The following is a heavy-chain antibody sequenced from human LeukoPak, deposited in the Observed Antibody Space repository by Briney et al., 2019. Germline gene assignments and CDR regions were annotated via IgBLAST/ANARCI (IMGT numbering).Heavy chain of an antibody. D-gene: IGHD2-2*01. V-gene: IGHV4-59*01. CDR1: GGSISSYY. Sequence: SETLSLTCTVSGGSISSYYWSWIRQPPGKGLEWIGYIDNSGSTNYNPSLKSRVTISVDTSKNQFSLKLSSVAAADTAVYYCARELPTAYWGQGTLVTVSS. CDR3: ARELPTAY. CDR2: IDNSGST. J-gene: IGHJ4*02.